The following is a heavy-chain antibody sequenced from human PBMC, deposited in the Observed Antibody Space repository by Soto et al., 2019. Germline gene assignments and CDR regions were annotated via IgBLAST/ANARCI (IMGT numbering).Heavy chain of an antibody. CDR3: ASEKLRRGFDY. Sequence: QVQLVESGGGVVQPGRSLRLSCAASGFTFSSYAMHWVRQAPGKGLEWVAVISYDGSNKYYADSVKGRFTISRDNSKNTLYLQMNSLRAEDTAVYYCASEKLRRGFDYWGQGTLVTVSS. D-gene: IGHD4-17*01. V-gene: IGHV3-30-3*01. CDR2: ISYDGSNK. CDR1: GFTFSSYA. J-gene: IGHJ4*02.